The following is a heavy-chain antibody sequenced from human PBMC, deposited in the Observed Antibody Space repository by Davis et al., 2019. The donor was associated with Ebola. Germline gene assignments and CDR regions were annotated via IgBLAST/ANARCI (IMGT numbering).Heavy chain of an antibody. CDR1: GYNFNKFW. V-gene: IGHV5-51*01. Sequence: GESLKISCKGSGYNFNKFWIGWVRQMPGKGLEWMGIIYPGDSDTRYSPSFQGQVTISADKSISTAYLQWSSLKASDTAMYYCARRRVIHDLATNDYFDFWGQGTLVTVSS. CDR3: ARRRVIHDLATNDYFDF. CDR2: IYPGDSDT. J-gene: IGHJ4*02. D-gene: IGHD5-12*01.